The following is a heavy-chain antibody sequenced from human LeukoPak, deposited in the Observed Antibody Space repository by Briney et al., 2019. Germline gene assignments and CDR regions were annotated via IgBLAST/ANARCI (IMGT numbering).Heavy chain of an antibody. J-gene: IGHJ4*02. V-gene: IGHV3-66*04. CDR2: IYSGGST. D-gene: IGHD6-19*01. CDR1: GFTVSSNY. CDR3: ARHSSDWYNFDY. Sequence: GGPLRLSCAGSGFTVSSNYMSWVRQAPGKGLEWVSVIYSGGSTYYADSVKGRFTISRDNSKNTLYLQMNSLRVGDTAVYYCARHSSDWYNFDYWGQGTLVTVSS.